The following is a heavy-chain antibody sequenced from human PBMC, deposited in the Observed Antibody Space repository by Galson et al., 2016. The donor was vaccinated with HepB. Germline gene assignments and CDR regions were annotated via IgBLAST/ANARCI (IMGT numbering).Heavy chain of an antibody. V-gene: IGHV4-59*11. D-gene: IGHD3-9*01. J-gene: IGHJ4*02. CDR2: IFYSGTT. CDR1: GDSMNNHY. Sequence: SETLSLTCSVSGDSMNNHYWSWIRQTRGKGLEWIGSIFYSGTTYSNPSLKSRVTMSIDTSNNQFSLSLTSVTAANTAVYYCARFASDFDALTGHSTHFDLWGQGTQVTVSS. CDR3: ARFASDFDALTGHSTHFDL.